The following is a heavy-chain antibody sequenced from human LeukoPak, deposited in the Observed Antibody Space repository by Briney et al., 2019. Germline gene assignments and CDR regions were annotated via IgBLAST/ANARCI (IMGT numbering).Heavy chain of an antibody. CDR2: INPNSGGT. D-gene: IGHD6-19*01. V-gene: IGHV1-2*02. CDR1: GYTFTGYY. CDR3: ARPYSSGWTTAY. J-gene: IGHJ4*02. Sequence: ASVKVSCKASGYTFTGYYMHWVRQAPGQGLEWMGWINPNSGGTNFAQKFQGRVTMTRDTSISTAYMELSRLRSDDTAVYYCARPYSSGWTTAYWGQGTLVTVSS.